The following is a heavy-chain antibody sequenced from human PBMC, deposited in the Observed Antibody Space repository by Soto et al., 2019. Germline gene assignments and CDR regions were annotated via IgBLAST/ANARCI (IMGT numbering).Heavy chain of an antibody. V-gene: IGHV3-23*01. CDR1: GVTISISG. J-gene: IGHJ6*02. Sequence: GGPVRLSRAASGVTISISGISCVRQAPGKGLEWVSAISGSGGSTYYADSVKGRFTISRDNSKNTLYLQMNSLRAEDTAVYYCAKRSIDGMDVWGQGTTVHVSS. CDR2: ISGSGGST. D-gene: IGHD1-26*01. CDR3: AKRSIDGMDV.